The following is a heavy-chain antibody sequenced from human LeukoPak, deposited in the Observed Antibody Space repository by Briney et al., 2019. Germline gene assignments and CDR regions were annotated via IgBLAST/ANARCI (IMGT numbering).Heavy chain of an antibody. CDR3: ARTAYYYPVDV. V-gene: IGHV4-61*02. J-gene: IGHJ6*02. Sequence: NSSQTLSLTCTVSGGSISSGTYYWSWIRQPAGKGLEWMGRISTSGSTNYHPSLKSRVTISVDTSKNQFSLKLSSVTAADTAVYYCARTAYYYPVDVWGQGTTVTVSS. CDR1: GGSISSGTYY. CDR2: ISTSGST.